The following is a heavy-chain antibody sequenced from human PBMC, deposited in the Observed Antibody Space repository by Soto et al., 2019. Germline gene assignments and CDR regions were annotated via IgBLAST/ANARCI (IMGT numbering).Heavy chain of an antibody. D-gene: IGHD3-22*01. CDR1: GFTFSSYA. V-gene: IGHV3-23*01. J-gene: IGHJ5*02. Sequence: EVQLLESGGGLVQPGGSLRLSCAASGFTFSSYAMSWVRQAPGKGLEWVSAISGSGGSTYYADSVKGRFTISRDNSKNTLYLQMNSLRAEDTAVYYCAKDKQPLSYYYDSSGYYYTNWFDPWGQGTLVTVSS. CDR3: AKDKQPLSYYYDSSGYYYTNWFDP. CDR2: ISGSGGST.